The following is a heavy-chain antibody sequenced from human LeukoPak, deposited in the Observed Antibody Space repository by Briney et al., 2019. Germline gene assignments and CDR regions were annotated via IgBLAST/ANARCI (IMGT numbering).Heavy chain of an antibody. D-gene: IGHD6-13*01. CDR1: GFTFSNYA. CDR3: AKDPPTAGTTFDY. J-gene: IGHJ4*02. CDR2: ISGSGDST. Sequence: GGSLRLSCAASGFTFSNYAMSWVRQAPGEGLEWVSTISGSGDSTYYADSVKGRFTISRDNSKNTLFLQMNNLRGEDTAAYYCAKDPPTAGTTFDYWGQGALVTVSS. V-gene: IGHV3-23*01.